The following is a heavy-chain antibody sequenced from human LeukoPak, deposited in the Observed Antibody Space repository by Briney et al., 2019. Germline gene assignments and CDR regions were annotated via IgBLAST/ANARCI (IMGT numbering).Heavy chain of an antibody. D-gene: IGHD6-13*01. CDR1: GFTFSDYY. CDR3: ARIGSSSWLVFDY. CDR2: ISSSGSTI. J-gene: IGHJ4*02. Sequence: GGSLRLSCAASGFTFSDYYMSWIRQAPGKGLEWVSYISSSGSTIYYADSVKGRLTISRDNAKNSLYLQMNSLRAEDTAVYYCARIGSSSWLVFDYWGQGTLVTVSS. V-gene: IGHV3-11*01.